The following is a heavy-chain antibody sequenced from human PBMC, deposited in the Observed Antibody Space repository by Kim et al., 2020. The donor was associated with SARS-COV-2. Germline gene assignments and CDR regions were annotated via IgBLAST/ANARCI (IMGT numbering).Heavy chain of an antibody. CDR3: ASRDYGMDV. V-gene: IGHV4-59*08. D-gene: IGHD3-10*01. CDR2: IYYSGST. CDR1: GGSISSYY. Sequence: SETLSLTCTVSGGSISSYYWSWIRQPPGKGLEWIGYIYYSGSTNYNPSLKSRVTISVDTSKNQFSLKLSSVTAADTAVYYCASRDYGMDVWGQGTTVTVS. J-gene: IGHJ6*02.